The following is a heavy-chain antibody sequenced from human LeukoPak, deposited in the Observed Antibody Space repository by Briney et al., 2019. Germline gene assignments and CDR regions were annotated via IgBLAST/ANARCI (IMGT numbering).Heavy chain of an antibody. V-gene: IGHV3-48*03. CDR1: GFTFSSYE. J-gene: IGHJ2*01. CDR2: ISSSGSNI. Sequence: PGGSLRLSCAASGFTFSSYEMNWVRQAPGKGLEWVSYISSSGSNILNADSVKGRFTISRDNAKSSLYLQMNSLRAEDTAVYYCARDPWGYYYDTNGYSYFDLWGRGTLVTVSP. D-gene: IGHD3-22*01. CDR3: ARDPWGYYYDTNGYSYFDL.